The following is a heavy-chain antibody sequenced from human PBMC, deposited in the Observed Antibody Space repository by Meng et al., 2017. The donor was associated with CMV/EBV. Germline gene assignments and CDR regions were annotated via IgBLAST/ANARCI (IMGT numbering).Heavy chain of an antibody. V-gene: IGHV1-69*01. D-gene: IGHD1-26*01. CDR1: GGTFSSYA. J-gene: IGHJ4*02. CDR2: IIPIFGTA. Sequence: CKASGGTFSSYAISWVRQAPGQGLEWMGGIIPIFGTANYAQKFQGRVTITADESTSTAYMELSSLRSEDTAVYCCVRCRTELVLPDYWGQGTLVTVSS. CDR3: VRCRTELVLPDY.